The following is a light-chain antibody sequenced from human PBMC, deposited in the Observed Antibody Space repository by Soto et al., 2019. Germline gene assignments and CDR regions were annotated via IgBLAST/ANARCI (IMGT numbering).Light chain of an antibody. CDR3: KSYAGSNTYV. CDR1: KSDIGVYDF. Sequence: QSGLTQPPSASGSPGQSVTISCTGTKSDIGVYDFVSWYQHHPGKAPRLIIYEVVQRPSGVPDRFSGSKSGNTASLTVSGLQAADEADYFCKSYAGSNTYVFGSGTRSPS. J-gene: IGLJ1*01. CDR2: EVV. V-gene: IGLV2-8*01.